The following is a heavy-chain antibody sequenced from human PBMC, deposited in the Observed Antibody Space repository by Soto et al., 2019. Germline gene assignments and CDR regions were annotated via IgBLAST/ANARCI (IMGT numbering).Heavy chain of an antibody. CDR2: IYYSGST. Sequence: SETLSLTCTVSGGSISSSSYYWGWIRQPPGKGLEWIGSIYYSGSTYYNPSLKSRVTISVDTSKNQFSLKLSSVTAADTAVYYCARQRGAQATDAFDIWGQGTMVTVSS. V-gene: IGHV4-39*01. CDR3: ARQRGAQATDAFDI. CDR1: GGSISSSSYY. J-gene: IGHJ3*02. D-gene: IGHD1-26*01.